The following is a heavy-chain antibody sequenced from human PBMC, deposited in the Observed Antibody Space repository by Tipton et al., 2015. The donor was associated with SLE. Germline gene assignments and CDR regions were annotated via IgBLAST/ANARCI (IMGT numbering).Heavy chain of an antibody. CDR2: ISSSGAT. CDR3: ARDSNFNSNYAMDV. CDR1: RGSISSGLYY. V-gene: IGHV4-61*02. J-gene: IGHJ6*02. Sequence: TRSLTCTVSRGSISSGLYYWNWIRQPAGRGPEWIGRISSSGATNYSPSLESRVTISLDTSKNQFFLRLTSVTAADTAVYYCARDSNFNSNYAMDVWGQGTTVTVSS. D-gene: IGHD4-11*01.